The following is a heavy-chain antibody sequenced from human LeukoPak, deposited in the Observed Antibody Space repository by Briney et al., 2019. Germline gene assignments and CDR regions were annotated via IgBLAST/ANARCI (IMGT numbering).Heavy chain of an antibody. CDR2: IYYSGST. Sequence: PSETLSLTCTVSGGSISSYYWSWIRQPPGKGLEWIGYIYYSGSTNYNPSLKSRVTISVDTSKNQFSLKLSSVTAADTAVYYCARAGYDILTPGFDYWGQGTLVTVSS. J-gene: IGHJ4*02. V-gene: IGHV4-59*01. CDR1: GGSISSYY. D-gene: IGHD3-9*01. CDR3: ARAGYDILTPGFDY.